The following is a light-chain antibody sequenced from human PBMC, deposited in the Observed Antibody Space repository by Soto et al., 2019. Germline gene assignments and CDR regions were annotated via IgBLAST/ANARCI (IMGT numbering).Light chain of an antibody. CDR3: QQLFMYPPT. CDR1: QSVGSD. J-gene: IGKJ3*01. V-gene: IGKV3D-15*01. Sequence: EIVMTQSPATLSVSPGERATLSYRASQSVGSDLAWYQQKPGQAPRLLIYDASNRATGIPARFSGSGSGTDFTLTVSSLQPEDLATYYCQQLFMYPPTFGPGTKVDI. CDR2: DAS.